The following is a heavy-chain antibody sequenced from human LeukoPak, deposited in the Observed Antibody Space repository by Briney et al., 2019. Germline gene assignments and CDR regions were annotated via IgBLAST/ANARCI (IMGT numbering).Heavy chain of an antibody. CDR2: IKQDGSEK. Sequence: PGGSLRLSCAASGFVFSNFAMSWVRQAPGKGLEWVANIKQDGSEKYYVDSVKGRFTISRDNAKNSLYLQMNSLRAEDTAVYYCARDWGNSAATFFYYYYGMDVWGQGTTVTVSS. D-gene: IGHD3-16*01. CDR1: GFVFSNFA. V-gene: IGHV3-7*01. CDR3: ARDWGNSAATFFYYYYGMDV. J-gene: IGHJ6*02.